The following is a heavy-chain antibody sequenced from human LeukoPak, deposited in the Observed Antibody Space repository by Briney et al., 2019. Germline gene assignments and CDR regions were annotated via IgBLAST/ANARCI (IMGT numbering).Heavy chain of an antibody. J-gene: IGHJ4*02. CDR1: GFTFSSYS. V-gene: IGHV3-48*01. Sequence: GGSLRLSCAASGFTFSSYSMNWVRQAPGKGLEWVSYISSSSSTIYYADSVKGRFTISRDNAKNSLYLQMNSLRAEDTAVYYCARDGSGWDFDYFDYWGQGTLVTVSS. CDR3: ARDGSGWDFDYFDY. D-gene: IGHD6-19*01. CDR2: ISSSSSTI.